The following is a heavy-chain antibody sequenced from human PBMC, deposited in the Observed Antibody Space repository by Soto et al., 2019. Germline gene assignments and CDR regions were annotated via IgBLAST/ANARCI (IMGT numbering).Heavy chain of an antibody. V-gene: IGHV1-69*13. D-gene: IGHD3-10*01. J-gene: IGHJ4*02. CDR3: ARRLMVRGVIDY. CDR1: GGTFSSYA. Sequence: GASVKVSCKASGGTFSSYAISWVRQAPGQGLEWMGGIIPIFGTANYAQKFRGRVTITADESTSTAYMELSSLRSEDTAVYYCARRLMVRGVIDYWGQGTLVTVSS. CDR2: IIPIFGTA.